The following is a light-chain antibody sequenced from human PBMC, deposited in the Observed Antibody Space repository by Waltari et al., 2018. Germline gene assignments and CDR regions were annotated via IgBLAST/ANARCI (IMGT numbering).Light chain of an antibody. J-gene: IGLJ3*02. Sequence: QLVLTQSPSASASLGASIKLTCTLSSGHSSNIIAWLQQQPEKGPSYLMKVNSDGTHSKGDEIPDRFSGSSSGAERYLTISNLQSEDEADYYCQTGGHGTWVFGGGTKVTVL. CDR1: SGHSSNI. CDR2: VNSDGTH. V-gene: IGLV4-69*01. CDR3: QTGGHGTWV.